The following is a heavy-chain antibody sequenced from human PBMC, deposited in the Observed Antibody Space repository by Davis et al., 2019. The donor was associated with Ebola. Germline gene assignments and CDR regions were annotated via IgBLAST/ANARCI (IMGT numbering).Heavy chain of an antibody. D-gene: IGHD1-26*01. CDR3: AKDAVGATNYYYYGMDV. CDR2: ISSSSNYI. V-gene: IGHV3-21*04. CDR1: GFTFSSYS. J-gene: IGHJ6*02. Sequence: PGGSLRLSCAASGFTFSSYSMNWVRQAPGKGLEWVSSISSSSNYIYYADSVKGRFTISRDNSKNTLYLQMNSLRAEDTAVYYCAKDAVGATNYYYYGMDVWGQGTTVTVSS.